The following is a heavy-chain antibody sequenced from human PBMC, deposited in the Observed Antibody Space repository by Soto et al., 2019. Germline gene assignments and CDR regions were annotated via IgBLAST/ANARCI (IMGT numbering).Heavy chain of an antibody. CDR2: INPNSGGT. D-gene: IGHD3-3*01. CDR3: AREGGAHYDFWSGYPNWFDP. Sequence: ASAKVSCKASGYTFTGYYMHWVRQAPGQGLEWMGWINPNSGGTNYAQKFQGWVTMTRATSISTAYMELSRLRSDDTAVYYCAREGGAHYDFWSGYPNWFDPWGQGTLVTVSS. J-gene: IGHJ5*02. CDR1: GYTFTGYY. V-gene: IGHV1-2*04.